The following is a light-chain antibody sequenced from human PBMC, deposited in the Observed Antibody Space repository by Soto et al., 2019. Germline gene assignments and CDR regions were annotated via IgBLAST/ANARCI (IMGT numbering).Light chain of an antibody. V-gene: IGKV1-39*01. J-gene: IGKJ1*01. Sequence: DIQMTQSPSSLLEFAGNGPPITCRASPNIDRCLNWYQQRPGKAPKLLIYAASGLQSGVPSRFSGGGSGAYFSLTISNLQPEDYATYFCHQTYRAPWTFGQGTKVEI. CDR1: PNIDRC. CDR2: AAS. CDR3: HQTYRAPWT.